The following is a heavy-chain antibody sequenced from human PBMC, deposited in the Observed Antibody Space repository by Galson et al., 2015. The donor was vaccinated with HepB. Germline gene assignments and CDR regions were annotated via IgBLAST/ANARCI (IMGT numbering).Heavy chain of an antibody. Sequence: SLRLSCAASGFTFSSYVMSWVRQAPGKGLEWVSSISGSGTNTYYADSVKGRFTISRDNSKNTVYLQMNSLRAEDTTVYFCARLTVTTYTEYFQHWGQGTLVTVSS. V-gene: IGHV3-23*01. CDR3: ARLTVTTYTEYFQH. J-gene: IGHJ1*01. CDR2: ISGSGTNT. D-gene: IGHD4-17*01. CDR1: GFTFSSYV.